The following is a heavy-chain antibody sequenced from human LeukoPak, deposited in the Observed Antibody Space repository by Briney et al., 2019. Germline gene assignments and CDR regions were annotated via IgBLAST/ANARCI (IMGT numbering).Heavy chain of an antibody. V-gene: IGHV4-34*01. D-gene: IGHD3-10*01. J-gene: IGHJ5*02. CDR1: GGSFSSYY. CDR3: ARSTTMVRGVSPWFDP. CDR2: INNSGST. Sequence: PSESLSLTCAVYGGSFSSYYWSWISQPPGKGLEWIGAINNSGSTNYNPSLKSRVIITVDTSKNQFTLKLSSVTAADTAVYYCARSTTMVRGVSPWFDPWGQGTLVTVSS.